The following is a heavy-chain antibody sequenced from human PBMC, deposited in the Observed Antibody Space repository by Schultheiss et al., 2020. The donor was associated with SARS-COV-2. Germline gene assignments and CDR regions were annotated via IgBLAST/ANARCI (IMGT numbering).Heavy chain of an antibody. V-gene: IGHV3-30*04. CDR1: GFTFSSYE. CDR2: ISYDGSNK. Sequence: GESLKISCAVSGFTFSSYEMNWVRQAPGKGLEWVAVISYDGSNKYYADSVKGRFTISRDNSKNTLYLQMNSLRAEDTAVYYCALNQLRYGYGMDVWGQGTTVTVSS. J-gene: IGHJ6*02. CDR3: ALNQLRYGYGMDV. D-gene: IGHD2-2*01.